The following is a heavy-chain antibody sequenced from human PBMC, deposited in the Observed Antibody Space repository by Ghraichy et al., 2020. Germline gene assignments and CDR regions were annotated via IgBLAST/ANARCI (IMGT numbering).Heavy chain of an antibody. D-gene: IGHD3-22*01. Sequence: ASVKVSCKASGYIFTSYGISWVRQAPGQGLEWMGWISAYNGNTNYAQKLQGRVTMTTDTSTSTAYMELRSLRSDDTAVYYCARGGTMIVVGLYYFDYWGQGTLVTVSS. CDR3: ARGGTMIVVGLYYFDY. V-gene: IGHV1-18*04. CDR1: GYIFTSYG. CDR2: ISAYNGNT. J-gene: IGHJ4*02.